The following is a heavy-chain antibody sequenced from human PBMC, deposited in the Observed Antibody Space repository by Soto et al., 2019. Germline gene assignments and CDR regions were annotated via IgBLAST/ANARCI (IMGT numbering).Heavy chain of an antibody. V-gene: IGHV1-18*01. CDR2: ISADNGNT. J-gene: IGHJ3*02. CDR1: GYTFTSYG. CDR3: ARVQGVFGVVIDAFHT. Sequence: QVQLVQSGAEVKKPGASVKVSCKASGYTFTSYGISWVRQAPGQGLEWMGWISADNGNTNYAQKLQGRVTMTTDSSTSTAYMELRSLRADDTAVYYCARVQGVFGVVIDAFHTWGQGTMVTVSS. D-gene: IGHD3-3*01.